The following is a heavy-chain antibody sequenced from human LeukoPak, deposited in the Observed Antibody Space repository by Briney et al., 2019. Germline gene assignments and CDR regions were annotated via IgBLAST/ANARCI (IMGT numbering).Heavy chain of an antibody. CDR1: GYTFTSYG. CDR3: ARDLPCGGDCYPGDY. Sequence: GASVKVSCKASGYTFTSYGISWVRQAPGQGLECMGWISAYNGNTNYAQKLQGRVTMTTDTSTSTAYMELRSLRSDDTAVYYCARDLPCGGDCYPGDYWGQGTLVTVSS. J-gene: IGHJ4*02. D-gene: IGHD2-21*02. CDR2: ISAYNGNT. V-gene: IGHV1-18*01.